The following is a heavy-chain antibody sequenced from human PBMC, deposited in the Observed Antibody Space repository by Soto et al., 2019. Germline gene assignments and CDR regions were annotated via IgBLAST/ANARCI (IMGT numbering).Heavy chain of an antibody. CDR1: GFTFSDEN. CDR2: ISGGGSYI. Sequence: EVQVVESGGGLVKPGGSLTLSCAASGFTFSDENMSWVRQVPGKGLEWVSGISGGGSYIFYADSVQGRFSISRDNAKNSLFLEMNSLRVEDTAVYYCARDSDCHSTSCFFPPHVWGQGTTVTVSS. D-gene: IGHD2-2*01. CDR3: ARDSDCHSTSCFFPPHV. J-gene: IGHJ6*02. V-gene: IGHV3-21*06.